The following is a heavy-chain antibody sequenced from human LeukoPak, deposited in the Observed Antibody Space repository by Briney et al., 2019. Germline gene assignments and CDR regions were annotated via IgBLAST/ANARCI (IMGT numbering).Heavy chain of an antibody. CDR3: ARVPLIAVAGT. CDR2: IYYSGST. J-gene: IGHJ4*02. Sequence: SETLSLTCTVSGGSISSSNYYWGWIRQPPGKGLEWIGSIYYSGSTYYNPSLKSRVTISVDTSKNQFSLKLSSVTAADTAVYYCARVPLIAVAGTWGQGTLVIVSS. D-gene: IGHD6-19*01. CDR1: GGSISSSNYY. V-gene: IGHV4-39*07.